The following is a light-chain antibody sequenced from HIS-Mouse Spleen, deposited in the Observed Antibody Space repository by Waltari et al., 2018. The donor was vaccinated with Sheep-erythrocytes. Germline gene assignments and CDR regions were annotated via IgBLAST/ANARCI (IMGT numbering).Light chain of an antibody. CDR3: CSYAGSYNHV. V-gene: IGLV2-11*01. Sequence: QSALTQPRSVSGSPAQSVTISCTGTSSDFGGYHYVSWYQQHPGKAPKLMIYDVSKRPSGVPDRFSGSKSGNTASLTISGLQAEDEADYYCCSYAGSYNHVFATGTKVTVL. J-gene: IGLJ1*01. CDR2: DVS. CDR1: SSDFGGYHY.